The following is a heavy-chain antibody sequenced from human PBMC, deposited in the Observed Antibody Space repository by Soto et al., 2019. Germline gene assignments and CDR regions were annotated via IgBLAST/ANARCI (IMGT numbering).Heavy chain of an antibody. D-gene: IGHD2-2*01. J-gene: IGHJ4*02. CDR3: ARDLPPYHYFDY. V-gene: IGHV1-18*04. CDR1: GYTFTSYG. Sequence: QVQLVQSGAEVKKPGASVKVSCKASGYTFTSYGISWVRQAPGQGLEGMGWISAYNGKTNYAQKLQGRVTIPTDTSTSTAYMKLRSLRSDHTAVYSCARDLPPYHYFDYWGQGTLVTVSS. CDR2: ISAYNGKT.